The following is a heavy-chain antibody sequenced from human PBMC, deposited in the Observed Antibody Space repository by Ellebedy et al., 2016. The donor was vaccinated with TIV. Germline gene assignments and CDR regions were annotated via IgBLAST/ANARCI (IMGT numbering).Heavy chain of an antibody. CDR2: INPSENV. Sequence: SETLSLXXSVQGGSFLGYYWSWIRQSPGKGLEWIGDINPSENVNYTASLKSRLLMSIDTSKRQISLNLKSATAADTAVYYCARRGYGSGRYNWFDPWGQGTLVTVSS. D-gene: IGHD3-10*01. CDR3: ARRGYGSGRYNWFDP. J-gene: IGHJ5*02. CDR1: GGSFLGYY. V-gene: IGHV4-34*01.